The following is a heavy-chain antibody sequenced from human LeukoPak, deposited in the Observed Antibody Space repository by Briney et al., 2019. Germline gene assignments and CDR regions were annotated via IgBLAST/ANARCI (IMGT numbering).Heavy chain of an antibody. V-gene: IGHV4-61*02. CDR1: GGSISSGSYY. J-gene: IGHJ3*02. D-gene: IGHD4-17*01. Sequence: SETLSLTCTVSGGSISSGSYYWSWIRQPAGKGLEWIGRIYTSGSTNYNPSLKSRVTISVDTSKNQFSLTLSSVTAADTAVYYCARDPLDPITTVTTGENAFDIWGQGTMVTVSS. CDR3: ARDPLDPITTVTTGENAFDI. CDR2: IYTSGST.